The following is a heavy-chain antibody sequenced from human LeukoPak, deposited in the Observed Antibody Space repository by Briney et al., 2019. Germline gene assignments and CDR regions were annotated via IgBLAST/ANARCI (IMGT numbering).Heavy chain of an antibody. CDR2: INSDGSTT. V-gene: IGHV3-74*01. D-gene: IGHD2-2*01. CDR3: ARDGLYCSSTNCYLDY. CDR1: GFTFSSYW. J-gene: IGHJ4*02. Sequence: GGSLRLSCAASGFTFSSYWMYWVRQAPGKGLVWVSRINSDGSTTSYADSVKGRFTISRDNAKNTLYLQMNSLRAEDTAVYYCARDGLYCSSTNCYLDYWGQGTLVTVSS.